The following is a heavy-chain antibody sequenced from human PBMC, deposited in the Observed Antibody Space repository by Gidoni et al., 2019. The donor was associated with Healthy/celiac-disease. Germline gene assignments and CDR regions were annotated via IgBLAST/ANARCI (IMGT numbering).Heavy chain of an antibody. CDR1: GGSISSSNW. J-gene: IGHJ5*02. D-gene: IGHD3-22*01. CDR3: ARGPRGSYYYDSSGSGWFDP. Sequence: QVQLQESGPGLVKPSGTLSLTCAVSGGSISSSNWWSWVRQPPGKGLEWIGEIYHSGSTNYNPSLKSRVTISVDKSKNQFSLKLSSVTAADTAVYYCARGPRGSYYYDSSGSGWFDPWGQGTLVTVSS. V-gene: IGHV4-4*02. CDR2: IYHSGST.